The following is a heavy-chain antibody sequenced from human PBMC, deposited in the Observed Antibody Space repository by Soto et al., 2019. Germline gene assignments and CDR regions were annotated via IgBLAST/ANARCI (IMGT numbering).Heavy chain of an antibody. Sequence: TLSLTCTVSGGSISSYYWSWIRQPPGKGLEWIGYIYYSGSTNYNPSLKSRVTISVDTSKNQFSLKLSSVTAADTAAYYCARTYYDILTGYSFDYWGQGTLVTVSS. CDR3: ARTYYDILTGYSFDY. D-gene: IGHD3-9*01. CDR1: GGSISSYY. V-gene: IGHV4-59*01. CDR2: IYYSGST. J-gene: IGHJ4*02.